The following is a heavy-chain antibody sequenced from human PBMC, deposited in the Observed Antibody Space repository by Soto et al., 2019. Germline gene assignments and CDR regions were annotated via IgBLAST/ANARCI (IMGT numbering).Heavy chain of an antibody. Sequence: PGGSLRLSCAASGFTFSSYGMHWVRQAPGKGLEWVAVISYDGSNKYYADSVKGRFTISRDNSKNTLYLQMNSLRAEDTAVYYCAKDMGFGPGWFDPWGQGTLVTVSS. V-gene: IGHV3-30*18. CDR1: GFTFSSYG. D-gene: IGHD3-10*01. CDR2: ISYDGSNK. CDR3: AKDMGFGPGWFDP. J-gene: IGHJ5*02.